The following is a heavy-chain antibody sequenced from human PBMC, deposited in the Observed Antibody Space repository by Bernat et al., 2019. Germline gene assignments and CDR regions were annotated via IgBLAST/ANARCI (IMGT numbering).Heavy chain of an antibody. J-gene: IGHJ3*02. CDR1: GFTFSDQH. V-gene: IGHV3-72*01. D-gene: IGHD5-12*01. CDR2: SRDRNNRHTT. CDR3: ARVGGWINGADTSDS. Sequence: EVRLVESGGGLVQPGGSLRLSCATSGFTFSDQHMDWVRQAPGKGLEWIARSRDRNNRHTTENAASVKGRFTISRDDSKDSLYLQMNSLKTGDPAVYYCARVGGWINGADTSDSWGQGTLVTVSS.